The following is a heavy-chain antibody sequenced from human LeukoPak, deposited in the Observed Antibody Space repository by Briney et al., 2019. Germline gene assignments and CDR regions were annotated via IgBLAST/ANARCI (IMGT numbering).Heavy chain of an antibody. CDR3: ARVAYDSSGYWDAFDI. D-gene: IGHD3-22*01. CDR1: GYTFTSYG. V-gene: IGHV1-18*01. J-gene: IGHJ3*02. Sequence: ASVKVSCKASGYTFTSYGISWVRQAPGQGLEWMGWISAYNGNTNYAQKLQGRVTMTTDISTSTAYMELRSLRSDDTAVYYCARVAYDSSGYWDAFDIWGQGAMVTVSS. CDR2: ISAYNGNT.